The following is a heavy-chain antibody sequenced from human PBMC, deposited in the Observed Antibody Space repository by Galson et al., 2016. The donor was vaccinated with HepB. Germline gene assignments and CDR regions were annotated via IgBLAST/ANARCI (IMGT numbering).Heavy chain of an antibody. V-gene: IGHV4-31*03. Sequence: PLSLTCTVSGASISSGGFFWSWTRQHPVKGLEWIGYIYYSGSTYYNPSLKSRVTMSVDTSKNHFSLKLSSVTAADTAVYFCARTTVVTPQLYWYFDLWGRGTLVTVSS. CDR3: ARTTVVTPQLYWYFDL. CDR2: IYYSGST. J-gene: IGHJ2*01. CDR1: GASISSGGFF. D-gene: IGHD4-23*01.